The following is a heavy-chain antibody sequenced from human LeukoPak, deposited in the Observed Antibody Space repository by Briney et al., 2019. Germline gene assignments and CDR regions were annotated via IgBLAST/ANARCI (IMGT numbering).Heavy chain of an antibody. D-gene: IGHD5-12*01. V-gene: IGHV3-33*01. Sequence: PGGSVRLSCAASGFTFSSHVMHWVPHAPGKGREGVAVIWYDGSNKYYADSVKGRFTTTRDNSKNTLYLQMNSLRTEDTAVYYCARDGAIVATTYYFDHWGQGTLVTVSS. CDR3: ARDGAIVATTYYFDH. J-gene: IGHJ4*02. CDR2: IWYDGSNK. CDR1: GFTFSSHV.